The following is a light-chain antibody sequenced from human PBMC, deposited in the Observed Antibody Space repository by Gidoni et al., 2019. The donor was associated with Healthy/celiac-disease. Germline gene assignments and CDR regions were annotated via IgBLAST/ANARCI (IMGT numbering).Light chain of an antibody. Sequence: EIVLTQSPATLSLSPGERATLSCRASQSVSSYLAWYQQKPGQAPRLLIYDASNRATGIPARFSGSGSGKDFTLIISSLEPEDFAVYYCQQRSNWPTFGQGTKLEIK. CDR2: DAS. V-gene: IGKV3-11*01. CDR3: QQRSNWPT. CDR1: QSVSSY. J-gene: IGKJ2*01.